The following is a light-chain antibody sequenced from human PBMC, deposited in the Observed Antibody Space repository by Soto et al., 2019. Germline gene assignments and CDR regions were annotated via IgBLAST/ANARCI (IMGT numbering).Light chain of an antibody. CDR3: QQYNSYS. CDR1: QSISNW. Sequence: DIQMTQSPSPLPALEGAKVPILSRAIQSISNWLAWYQQKPGTAPKVLIYNAPNLQSGVPSRFSGSGSGTEFTLTISSLQPDDFATYYCQQYNSYSFGQGTKVEIK. J-gene: IGKJ1*01. CDR2: NAP. V-gene: IGKV1-5*02.